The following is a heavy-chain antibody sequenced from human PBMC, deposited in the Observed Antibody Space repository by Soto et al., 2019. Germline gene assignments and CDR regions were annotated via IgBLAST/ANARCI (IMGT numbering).Heavy chain of an antibody. CDR2: INSDGSST. Sequence: PWGSLRLSCAASDFTFSNAWMNWVRQAPGKGLVWVSRINSDGSSTSYADSVKGRFTISRDNAKNTLYLQMNSLRAEDTAVYYCALYDYIWGSYAFDIWGQGTMVTVSS. CDR3: ALYDYIWGSYAFDI. V-gene: IGHV3-74*01. J-gene: IGHJ3*02. D-gene: IGHD3-16*01. CDR1: DFTFSNAW.